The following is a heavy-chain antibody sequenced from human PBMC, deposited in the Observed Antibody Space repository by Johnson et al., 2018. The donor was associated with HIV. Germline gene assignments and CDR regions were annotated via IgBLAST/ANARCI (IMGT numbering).Heavy chain of an antibody. V-gene: IGHV3-30-3*01. CDR3: ASDKGGIVGYDAFDI. CDR2: ISYDGSNK. D-gene: IGHD1-26*01. CDR1: GFTFSSYA. Sequence: QEQLVESGGGVVRPGGSLRLSCAASGFTFSSYAMHWVRQAPGKGLEWVAVISYDGSNKYYADSVRGRFTISRDNSKNTLYLQMNSLRAEDTAVYYCASDKGGIVGYDAFDIWGQGTMVTVSS. J-gene: IGHJ3*02.